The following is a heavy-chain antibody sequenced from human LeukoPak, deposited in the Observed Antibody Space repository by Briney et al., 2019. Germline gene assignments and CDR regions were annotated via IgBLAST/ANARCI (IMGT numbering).Heavy chain of an antibody. CDR2: ISGSGAST. J-gene: IGHJ5*02. Sequence: GGSLRLSCAASGFTFNSYAMSWVRQAPGKGLEWVSAISGSGASTYYADAVKGRFTISRDNSKNTLYLQMNSLRAEDTAVYYCAKGKAHDNLDWFDPWGQGTLVTVSS. CDR3: AKGKAHDNLDWFDP. D-gene: IGHD1-14*01. CDR1: GFTFNSYA. V-gene: IGHV3-23*01.